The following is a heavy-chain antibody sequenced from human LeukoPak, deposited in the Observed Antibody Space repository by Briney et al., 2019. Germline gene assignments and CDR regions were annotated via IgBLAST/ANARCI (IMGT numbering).Heavy chain of an antibody. D-gene: IGHD6-13*01. CDR1: GGSFSDCY. J-gene: IGHJ4*02. CDR2: INHSGST. V-gene: IGHV4-34*01. Sequence: SETLSLTCAVYGGSFSDCYWSWIRQLPGKGLEWIGEINHSGSTNSNPSLKSRVTISVDTSKNRFSLKLSSVTAADTAVYYCARVIVAPGKYFDYWGQGTLVTVSS. CDR3: ARVIVAPGKYFDY.